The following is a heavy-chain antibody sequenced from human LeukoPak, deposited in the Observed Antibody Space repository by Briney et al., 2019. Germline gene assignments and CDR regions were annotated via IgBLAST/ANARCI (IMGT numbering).Heavy chain of an antibody. J-gene: IGHJ4*02. CDR3: ARDLLGYSYGYAHYYLDS. D-gene: IGHD5-18*01. CDR1: GYTFTSYD. V-gene: IGHV1-8*01. Sequence: ASVKVSCKASGYTFTSYDINWVRQAPGQGLEWMGWMNPNSGNTGYAQKFQGRVTMTRNTSISTAYMELSSLRSEDTAVYYCARDLLGYSYGYAHYYLDSWGQGTLVTVSS. CDR2: MNPNSGNT.